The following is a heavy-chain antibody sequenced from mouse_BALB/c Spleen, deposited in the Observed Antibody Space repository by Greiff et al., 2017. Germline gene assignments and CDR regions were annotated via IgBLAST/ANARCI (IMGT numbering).Heavy chain of an antibody. CDR1: GYSITSGYY. D-gene: IGHD2-14*01. CDR2: ISYDGSN. CDR3: ARRDYRYDGFDY. J-gene: IGHJ2*01. Sequence: ESGPGLVKPSQSLSLTCSVTGYSITSGYYWNWIRQFPGNKLEWMGYISYDGSNNYNPSLKNRISITRDTSKNQFFLKLNSVTTEDTATYYCARRDYRYDGFDYWGQGTTLTVSS. V-gene: IGHV3-6*02.